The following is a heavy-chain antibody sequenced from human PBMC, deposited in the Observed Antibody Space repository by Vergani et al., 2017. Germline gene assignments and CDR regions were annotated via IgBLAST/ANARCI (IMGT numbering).Heavy chain of an antibody. J-gene: IGHJ6*03. Sequence: EVQLVESGGGLIQPGGSLRLSCAASGFTVSSNYMSWVRQAPGKGLEWVSVIYIGGTTSYADSVKGRFTISRDNSKNTLYLQMNSLRAADTAVYYCARGRCGVDSYDYYYYMDVWGKGTTVTVSS. D-gene: IGHD3-3*01. V-gene: IGHV3-53*01. CDR2: IYIGGTT. CDR3: ARGRCGVDSYDYYYYMDV. CDR1: GFTVSSNY.